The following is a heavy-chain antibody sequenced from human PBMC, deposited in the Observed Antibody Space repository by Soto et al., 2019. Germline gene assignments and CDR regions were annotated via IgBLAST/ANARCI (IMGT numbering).Heavy chain of an antibody. CDR3: AKVRGPTSGRYYYGSGSYYPPIKDWFDP. Sequence: GGSLRLSCAASGFTFSSYAMSWVRQAPGKGLEWVSAISGSGGSTYYADSVKGRFTISRDNSKNALYLQMNSLRAEDTAVYYCAKVRGPTSGRYYYGSGSYYPPIKDWFDPWGQGTLVTVSS. J-gene: IGHJ5*02. CDR2: ISGSGGST. D-gene: IGHD3-10*01. CDR1: GFTFSSYA. V-gene: IGHV3-23*01.